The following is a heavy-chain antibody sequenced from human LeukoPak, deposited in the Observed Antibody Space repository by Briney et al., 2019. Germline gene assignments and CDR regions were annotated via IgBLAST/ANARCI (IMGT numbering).Heavy chain of an antibody. CDR1: GGSISSYY. CDR3: ARDAPNYYGSGSLFDY. CDR2: IYTSGST. V-gene: IGHV4-4*07. D-gene: IGHD3-10*01. J-gene: IGHJ4*02. Sequence: SETLSLTCTVSGGSISSYYWSWIRQPAGKGLEWIGRIYTSGSTNYNPSLKSRVTMSVDTSKNQFSLKLSSVTAADTAVYYCARDAPNYYGSGSLFDYWGQGTLVTVSS.